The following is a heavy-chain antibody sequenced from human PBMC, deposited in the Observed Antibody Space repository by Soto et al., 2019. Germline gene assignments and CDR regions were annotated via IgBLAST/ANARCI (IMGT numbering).Heavy chain of an antibody. CDR3: ATEPIYYNDGSGYYRLGD. D-gene: IGHD3-22*01. Sequence: ASVKVSCKASGYSFATYGFSWVRQAPGQGLECVGWISAHNGDTHYSQKFQGRVTLTTDTSTNTGYMELRSLTSDDTAVYFCATEPIYYNDGSGYYRLGDWGQGTLVTVSS. J-gene: IGHJ4*02. CDR2: ISAHNGDT. CDR1: GYSFATYG. V-gene: IGHV1-18*04.